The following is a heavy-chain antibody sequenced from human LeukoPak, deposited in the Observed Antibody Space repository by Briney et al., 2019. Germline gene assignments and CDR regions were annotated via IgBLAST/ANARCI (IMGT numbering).Heavy chain of an antibody. D-gene: IGHD2-15*01. Sequence: SETLSLTCAVYGGSFSGYYWSWIRQPPGKGLEWLGEINHSGSTNYNPSLKSRVTISVDTSKNQFSLKLSSVTAADTAVYYCARGRICSGGSCYSWGGYYYYYMDVWGKGTTVTVSS. V-gene: IGHV4-34*01. CDR1: GGSFSGYY. CDR3: ARGRICSGGSCYSWGGYYYYYMDV. CDR2: INHSGST. J-gene: IGHJ6*03.